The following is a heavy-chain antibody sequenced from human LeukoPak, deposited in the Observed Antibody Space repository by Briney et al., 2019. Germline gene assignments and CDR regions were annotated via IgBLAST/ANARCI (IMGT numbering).Heavy chain of an antibody. V-gene: IGHV3-30-3*01. Sequence: GGSLRLSCAASGCTFSSYAMHWVRQAPGKGLEWVAVISYDGSNKYYADSVKGRFTISRDNSKNTLYLQMNSLRAEDTAVYYCTRAITGSRFDPWGQGTLVTVSS. D-gene: IGHD1-7*01. CDR1: GCTFSSYA. CDR3: TRAITGSRFDP. J-gene: IGHJ5*02. CDR2: ISYDGSNK.